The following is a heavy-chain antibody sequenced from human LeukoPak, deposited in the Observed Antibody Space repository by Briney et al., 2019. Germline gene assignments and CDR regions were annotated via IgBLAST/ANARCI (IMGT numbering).Heavy chain of an antibody. CDR1: GYSFTSYW. CDR2: IYPGDSDA. V-gene: IGHV5-51*01. D-gene: IGHD3-9*01. CDR3: ASGAYDILTGYYPNDY. J-gene: IGHJ4*02. Sequence: GESLKISCKGSGYSFTSYWIGWVRQMPGKGLEWMGIIYPGDSDARYSPSFQGQVTISADKSISTAYLQWSSLKASDTAMYYCASGAYDILTGYYPNDYWGQGTLVTVSS.